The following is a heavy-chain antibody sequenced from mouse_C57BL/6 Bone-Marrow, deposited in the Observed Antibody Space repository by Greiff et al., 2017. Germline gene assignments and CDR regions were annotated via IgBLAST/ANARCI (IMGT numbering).Heavy chain of an antibody. CDR1: GYTFTSYW. CDR2: IHPSDSDT. V-gene: IGHV1-74*01. CDR3: TRWNPLFAMDY. J-gene: IGHJ4*01. D-gene: IGHD1-1*01. Sequence: QVQLQQPGAELVKPGASVKVSCKASGYTFTSYWMHWVKQRPGQGLEWIGRIHPSDSDTNYNQKFKGKAKLTAVTSASTAYMELSSLTNEDSAVYDCTRWNPLFAMDYWGQGTSVTVSS.